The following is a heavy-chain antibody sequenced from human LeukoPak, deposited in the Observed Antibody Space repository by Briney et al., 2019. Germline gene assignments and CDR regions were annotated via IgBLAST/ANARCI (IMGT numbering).Heavy chain of an antibody. D-gene: IGHD2-21*01. CDR1: GYTFTSYG. J-gene: IGHJ5*02. V-gene: IGHV1-18*01. CDR3: TLIHIVTTNWFDP. Sequence: ASVKVSCKASGYTFTSYGISWVRQAPGQGLEWMGWISAYSGGTNYHKRLQGRVTMSGDTFITAAYMELSRMRADEAAEYYGTLIHIVTTNWFDPWGQGTLVTVSS. CDR2: ISAYSGGT.